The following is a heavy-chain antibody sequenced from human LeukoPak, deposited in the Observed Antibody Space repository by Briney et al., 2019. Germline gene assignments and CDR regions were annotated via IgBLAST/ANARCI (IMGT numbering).Heavy chain of an antibody. Sequence: SEPLSLTCAVSGGSISSSYWWSWIRQPPGKGLEWIGEIYHSGSTNYNLSLKSRVTISVDRSKNRFSLNLTSVTAADTAVYYCARVPSVSKGYFDCWGQGTLVTVSS. J-gene: IGHJ4*02. CDR1: GGSISSSYW. V-gene: IGHV4-4*02. CDR3: ARVPSVSKGYFDC. CDR2: IYHSGST.